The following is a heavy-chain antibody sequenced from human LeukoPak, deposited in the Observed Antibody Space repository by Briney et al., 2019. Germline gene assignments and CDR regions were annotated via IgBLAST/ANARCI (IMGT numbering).Heavy chain of an antibody. D-gene: IGHD3-9*01. CDR2: IYYSGST. Sequence: SETLSLTCTVSGGSISSYYWSWIRQPPGKGLEWIGYIYYSGSTNYNPSLKSRVTISIDTSKNQFSLKLSSVTAADTAVYYCARGLRYFDWLGHNDAFDIWGQGTMVTVSS. J-gene: IGHJ3*02. CDR1: GGSISSYY. CDR3: ARGLRYFDWLGHNDAFDI. V-gene: IGHV4-59*08.